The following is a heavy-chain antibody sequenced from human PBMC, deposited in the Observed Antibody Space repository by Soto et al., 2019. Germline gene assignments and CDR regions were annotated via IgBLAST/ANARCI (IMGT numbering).Heavy chain of an antibody. Sequence: PSETLSLTCAVYGGSFSGYYWSWIRQPPGKGLEWIGEINHSGSTNYNPSLKSRVTISVDTSKNQFSLKLSSVTAADTAVYYCASISSSWYRIDYWGQGTLVTVSS. CDR2: INHSGST. V-gene: IGHV4-34*01. CDR1: GGSFSGYY. D-gene: IGHD6-13*01. J-gene: IGHJ4*02. CDR3: ASISSSWYRIDY.